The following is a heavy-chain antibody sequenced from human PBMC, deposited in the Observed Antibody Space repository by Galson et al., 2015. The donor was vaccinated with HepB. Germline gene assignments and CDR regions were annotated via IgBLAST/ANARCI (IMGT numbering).Heavy chain of an antibody. CDR2: ISWNSGDI. Sequence: SLRLYCAASGFIFEDYALHWVRQAPGKGLEWISGISWNSGDIDYADSVKGRFIISRDNAKNSLYLQMNSLRIEDTAIYYCAKNSYSSGWYGWFDPWGQGTLVTVSS. V-gene: IGHV3-9*01. CDR1: GFIFEDYA. D-gene: IGHD6-19*01. J-gene: IGHJ5*02. CDR3: AKNSYSSGWYGWFDP.